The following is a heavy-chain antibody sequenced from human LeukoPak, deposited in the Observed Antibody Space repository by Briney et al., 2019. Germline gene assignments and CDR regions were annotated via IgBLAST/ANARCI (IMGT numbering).Heavy chain of an antibody. J-gene: IGHJ4*02. Sequence: GGSLRLSCAASGFTFSSYWMSWVRQAPGKGLEWVANIKQDGSEKYYVDSVKGRFTISRDNAKNSLYLQMNSLRAEDTAVYYCAKPFYYGSGTYYDYFDSWGQGSLVTVSS. CDR3: AKPFYYGSGTYYDYFDS. D-gene: IGHD3-10*01. CDR2: IKQDGSEK. CDR1: GFTFSSYW. V-gene: IGHV3-7*01.